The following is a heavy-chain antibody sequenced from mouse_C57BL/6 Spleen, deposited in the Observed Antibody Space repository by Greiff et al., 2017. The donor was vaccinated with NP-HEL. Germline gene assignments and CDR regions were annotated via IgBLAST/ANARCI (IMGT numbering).Heavy chain of an antibody. J-gene: IGHJ2*01. V-gene: IGHV1-61*01. Sequence: QVQLQQPGAELVRPGSSVKLSCKASGYTFTSYWMDWVKQRPGQGLEWIGNIYPSDSETHYNQKFKDKATLTVDKSSSTAYMQLSSLTSEDSAVYYCARRGDYDGDDDWGQGTTLTVSS. D-gene: IGHD2-4*01. CDR2: IYPSDSET. CDR3: ARRGDYDGDDD. CDR1: GYTFTSYW.